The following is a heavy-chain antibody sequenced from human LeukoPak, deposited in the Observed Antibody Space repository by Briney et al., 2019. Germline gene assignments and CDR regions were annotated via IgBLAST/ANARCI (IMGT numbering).Heavy chain of an antibody. V-gene: IGHV3-30*18. D-gene: IGHD1-26*01. CDR1: GFTFSSYG. J-gene: IGHJ4*02. CDR2: ISCDGSNK. Sequence: PGGSLRLSCAASGFTFSSYGMHWVRQAPGKGLEWAAVISCDGSNKYYADSVKGRFTISRDNSKNTLYLQMNSLRAEDTAVYYCAKDPSGSYYYWGQGTLVTVSS. CDR3: AKDPSGSYYY.